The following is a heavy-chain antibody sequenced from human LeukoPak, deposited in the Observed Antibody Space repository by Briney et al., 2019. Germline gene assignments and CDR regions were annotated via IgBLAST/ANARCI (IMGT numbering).Heavy chain of an antibody. V-gene: IGHV3-9*01. Sequence: GGSLRLSCAASGFTFDDYAMHWVRQAPGKGLEWVSGISWNSGSIGYADSVKGRFTISRDNAKNSLYLQMNSLRAEDTAVYYCARVNYDFWSGYYMDYWGQGTLVTVSS. CDR2: ISWNSGSI. CDR3: ARVNYDFWSGYYMDY. J-gene: IGHJ4*02. D-gene: IGHD3-3*01. CDR1: GFTFDDYA.